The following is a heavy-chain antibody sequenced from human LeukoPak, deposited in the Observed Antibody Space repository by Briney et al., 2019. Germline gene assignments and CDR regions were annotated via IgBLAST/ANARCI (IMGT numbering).Heavy chain of an antibody. CDR2: TYYRSKWYN. J-gene: IGHJ6*04. CDR1: GDSVSSNSAA. V-gene: IGHV6-1*01. CDR3: AREVTMVRGVIIIPYYYYGMDV. Sequence: SQTLSLTCAISGDSVSSNSAAWNWIRQSPSRGLEWLGRTYYRSKWYNDYAVSVKSRITINPDTSKNQFSLQLNSVTPEDTAVYYCAREVTMVRGVIIIPYYYYGMDVWDKGTTVTVSS. D-gene: IGHD3-10*01.